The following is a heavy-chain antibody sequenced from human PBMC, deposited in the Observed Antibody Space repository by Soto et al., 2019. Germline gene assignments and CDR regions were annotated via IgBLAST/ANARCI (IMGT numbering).Heavy chain of an antibody. J-gene: IGHJ4*02. CDR1: GGTFSSYA. V-gene: IGHV1-69*12. D-gene: IGHD6-13*01. Sequence: QVQLVQSGAEVKKPGSSVKVSCKASGGTFSSYAVSWVRQAPGQGLEWMGGIIPIFGTANYAQKFQGRVTITADESTSTAYMELSSLRSEDTAVYYCAREREIAAAERYYFDYWGQGTLVTVSS. CDR2: IIPIFGTA. CDR3: AREREIAAAERYYFDY.